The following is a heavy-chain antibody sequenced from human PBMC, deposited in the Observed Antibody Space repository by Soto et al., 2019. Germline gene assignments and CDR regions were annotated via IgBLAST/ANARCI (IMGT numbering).Heavy chain of an antibody. CDR2: ILGSGAPT. V-gene: IGHV3-23*01. CDR3: AKDMRITSRGNWFDP. Sequence: EVQLLESGGGLVQPGGSLRLSCAASGFPFSSYAMSWVRQAPGKGLEWVSAILGSGAPTYYADSVKGRFTISRDNSKNTLDLEMNSLRAEETAKYFCAKDMRITSRGNWFDPWGQGTLVTVSS. D-gene: IGHD1-20*01. J-gene: IGHJ5*02. CDR1: GFPFSSYA.